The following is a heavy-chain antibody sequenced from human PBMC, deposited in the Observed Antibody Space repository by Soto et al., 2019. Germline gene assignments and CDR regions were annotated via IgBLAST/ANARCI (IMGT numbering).Heavy chain of an antibody. V-gene: IGHV4-59*01. J-gene: IGHJ5*02. D-gene: IGHD1-1*01. CDR2: IYYSGST. CDR3: ARGNDYQQNWFDP. CDR1: GGSISSYY. Sequence: SETLSLTCTVSGGSISSYYWSWIRQPPGKGLEWIGYIYYSGSTNYNPSLKSRVTISVDTSKNQFSLELSSVTAADTAVYYCARGNDYQQNWFDPWGQGTLVTVSS.